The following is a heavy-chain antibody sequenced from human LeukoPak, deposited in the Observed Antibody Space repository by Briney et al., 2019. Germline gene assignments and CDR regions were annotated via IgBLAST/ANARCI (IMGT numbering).Heavy chain of an antibody. D-gene: IGHD6-13*01. J-gene: IGHJ5*02. CDR3: ARGHSSSFLNWFDP. CDR2: ISTSSTYI. CDR1: GFTFSTYT. Sequence: PGGSLRLSCAASGFTFSTYTMNWVRQAPGKGLEWVSSISTSSTYIYYADSVKGRFTISRDNAKNSLYLQMNSLRAEDTAVYYCARGHSSSFLNWFDPWGQGTLVTVSS. V-gene: IGHV3-21*04.